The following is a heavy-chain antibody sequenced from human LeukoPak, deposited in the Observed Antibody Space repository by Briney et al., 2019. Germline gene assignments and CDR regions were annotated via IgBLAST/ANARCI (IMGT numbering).Heavy chain of an antibody. CDR2: IYPGDSDT. D-gene: IGHD3-3*01. J-gene: IGHJ5*02. V-gene: IGHV5-51*01. CDR3: ARKYYDFWSCYPKRGVCFDP. CDR1: GYSFTSYW. Sequence: GESLKISCKGSGYSFTSYWIGWVRQMPGKGLEWMGIIYPGDSDTRYSRSFQGQVNISADKSISTAYLKWSSLKASDTAMYYCARKYYDFWSCYPKRGVCFDPWGQGTLVTVCS.